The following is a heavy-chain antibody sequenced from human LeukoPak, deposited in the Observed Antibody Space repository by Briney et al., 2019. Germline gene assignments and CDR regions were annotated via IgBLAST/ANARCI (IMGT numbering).Heavy chain of an antibody. V-gene: IGHV6-1*01. Sequence: SETLSLTCAISGDSVSSNSAAWNWIRQSPSRGLEWLGRTYYRSKWYNDYAVSVKSRITINPDTSKNQFSLQLSSVTPEDTAVYYCARVVGYCSGGSCYDNWFDPWGQGTLVTVSS. CDR3: ARVVGYCSGGSCYDNWFDP. CDR2: TYYRSKWYN. CDR1: GDSVSSNSAA. D-gene: IGHD2-15*01. J-gene: IGHJ5*02.